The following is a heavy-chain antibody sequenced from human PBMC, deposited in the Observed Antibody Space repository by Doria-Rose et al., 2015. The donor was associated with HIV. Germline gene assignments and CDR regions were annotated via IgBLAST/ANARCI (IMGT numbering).Heavy chain of an antibody. Sequence: ESGPVLVEPTETLTLTCTVSGGSLSSPGMGVSWIRQPPGKALEWLANIFSDDERSYKSSLKSRLTISRVTSKSQVVLTMTDMDPVDTATYYCARIKSSRWYHKYYFDFWGQGTLVIVSA. J-gene: IGHJ4*02. CDR1: GGSLSSPGMG. CDR2: IFSDDER. D-gene: IGHD6-13*01. CDR3: ARIKSSRWYHKYYFDF. V-gene: IGHV2-26*01.